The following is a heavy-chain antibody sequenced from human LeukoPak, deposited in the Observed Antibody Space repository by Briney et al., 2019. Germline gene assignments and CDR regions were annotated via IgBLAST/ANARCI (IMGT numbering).Heavy chain of an antibody. J-gene: IGHJ4*02. CDR1: GFTFNYYA. Sequence: SGGSLRLSCAASGFTFNYYAMTWVRQAPGKGLEWVGFIRSKAYGGTTEYAASVKGRFTISRDDSKSIAYLQMNSLKTEDTAVYYCTRDSDGSGSYRDYWGQGTLVTVSS. CDR2: IRSKAYGGTT. V-gene: IGHV3-49*04. D-gene: IGHD3-10*01. CDR3: TRDSDGSGSYRDY.